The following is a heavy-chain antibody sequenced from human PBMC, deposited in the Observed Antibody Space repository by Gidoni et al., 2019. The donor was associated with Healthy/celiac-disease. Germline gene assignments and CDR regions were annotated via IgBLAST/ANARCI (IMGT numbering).Heavy chain of an antibody. CDR2: IIPILGIA. V-gene: IGHV1-69*02. CDR3: ARAGYCSSTSCYGAFDI. D-gene: IGHD2-2*01. Sequence: QGQLVQYGAEVKKHGSSVKVSCKASGGTFSSYTISWVRQAPGHGLEWMGRIIPILGIANYAQKFQGRVTITADKSTSTAYMELSSLRSEDTAVYYCARAGYCSSTSCYGAFDIWGQGTMVTVSS. J-gene: IGHJ3*02. CDR1: GGTFSSYT.